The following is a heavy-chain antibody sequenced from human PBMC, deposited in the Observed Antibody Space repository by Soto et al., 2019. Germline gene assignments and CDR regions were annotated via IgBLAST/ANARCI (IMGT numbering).Heavy chain of an antibody. V-gene: IGHV3-15*01. Sequence: PGGSLRLSCAASGFTFSNAWMSWVRQAPGKGLEWVGRIKSKTDGGTTDYAAPVKGRFTISRDDSKNTLYLQMNSLKTEDTAVYYCTNDRGSGSSVDYWGQGTLVTVYS. CDR3: TNDRGSGSSVDY. CDR1: GFTFSNAW. J-gene: IGHJ4*02. CDR2: IKSKTDGGTT. D-gene: IGHD3-10*01.